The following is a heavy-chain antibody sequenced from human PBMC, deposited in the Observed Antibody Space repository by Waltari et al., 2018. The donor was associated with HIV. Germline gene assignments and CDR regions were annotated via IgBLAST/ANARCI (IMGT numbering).Heavy chain of an antibody. J-gene: IGHJ4*02. CDR1: GYTFTSYN. CDR2: MNPNTGDT. V-gene: IGHV1-8*01. CDR3: ARVRRPSGSYYLSY. D-gene: IGHD1-26*01. Sequence: QVQLVQSGAEVKKPGASVKVSCKVSGYTFTSYNIYWVRQAPGQGLEWMGWMNPNTGDTAYARKFQGRVTMTRNTSMSTAYMELSSLRSEDTAVYYCARVRRPSGSYYLSYWGQGTVVTVSS.